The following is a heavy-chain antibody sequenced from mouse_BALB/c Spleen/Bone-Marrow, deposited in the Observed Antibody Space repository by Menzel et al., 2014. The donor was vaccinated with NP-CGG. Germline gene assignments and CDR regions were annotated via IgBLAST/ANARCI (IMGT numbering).Heavy chain of an antibody. CDR1: GYSITSDYA. Sequence: VQLKESGPGPVKPSQSLSLTCTVTGYSITSDYAWNWIRQSPGNKLEWMGYISYSGITSYNPSLKSRISITRDTSKNQFFLQLNSVTTEDTATYYCARRYYAMDYWGQGTSVTVSS. V-gene: IGHV3-2*02. CDR3: ARRYYAMDY. CDR2: ISYSGIT. J-gene: IGHJ4*01.